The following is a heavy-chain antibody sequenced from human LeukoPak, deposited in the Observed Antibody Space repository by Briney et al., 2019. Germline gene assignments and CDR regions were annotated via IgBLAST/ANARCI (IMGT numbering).Heavy chain of an antibody. J-gene: IGHJ4*02. CDR1: GFTFSNYG. D-gene: IGHD2/OR15-2a*01. V-gene: IGHV3-23*01. CDR3: AKDLSPGHY. Sequence: GGPPRLSCAVSGFTFSNYGMNWVRQAPGKGLEWVSAISGSGDNTYYADSVKGRFTISRDNSKNTLYLQMNSLRAGDTAVYFCAKDLSPGHYWGQGILVTVSS. CDR2: ISGSGDNT.